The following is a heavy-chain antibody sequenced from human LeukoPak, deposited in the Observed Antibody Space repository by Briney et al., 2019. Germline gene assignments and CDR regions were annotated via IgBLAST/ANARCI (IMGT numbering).Heavy chain of an antibody. CDR3: AKAGAAAGMELNLPDYYYYGMDV. V-gene: IGHV3-23*01. D-gene: IGHD6-13*01. CDR1: GFTFSSYA. J-gene: IGHJ6*02. Sequence: GGSLRLSCAASGFTFSSYAMSWVRQAPGKGLGWVSAISGSGGSTYYADSVKGRFTISRDNYKNTLYLQMNSLRAEDTAVYYCAKAGAAAGMELNLPDYYYYGMDVWGQGTTVTVSS. CDR2: ISGSGGST.